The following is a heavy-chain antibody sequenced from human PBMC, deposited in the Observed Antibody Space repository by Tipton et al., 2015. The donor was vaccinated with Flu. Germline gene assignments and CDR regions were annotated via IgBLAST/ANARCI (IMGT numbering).Heavy chain of an antibody. CDR2: IYYSGST. J-gene: IGHJ4*02. CDR1: GGSISSYY. CDR3: ARGDCSSTGCLDY. V-gene: IGHV4-59*01. Sequence: TLSLTCTVSGGSISSYYWSWIRQPPGKGLEWIGYIYYSGSTNYNPPLKSRVTISVDTSKNQYSLKLSSVAAADTAVYYCARGDCSSTGCLDYWGQGTLVTVSS. D-gene: IGHD2-2*01.